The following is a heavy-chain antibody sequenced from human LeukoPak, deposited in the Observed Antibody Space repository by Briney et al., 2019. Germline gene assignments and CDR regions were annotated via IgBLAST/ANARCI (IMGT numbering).Heavy chain of an antibody. CDR1: GGSISSYY. CDR3: VRAYSMVRGGDYYMDA. CDR2: IYYSGST. Sequence: SETLSPTCTVSGGSISSYYWSWIRQPPGKGLEWIGYIYYSGSTNYNPSLKSRVTISVDTSKNQFSLKLSSVTAADTVVYYCVRAYSMVRGGDYYMDAWGKGTTVTVSS. J-gene: IGHJ6*03. V-gene: IGHV4-59*01. D-gene: IGHD3-10*01.